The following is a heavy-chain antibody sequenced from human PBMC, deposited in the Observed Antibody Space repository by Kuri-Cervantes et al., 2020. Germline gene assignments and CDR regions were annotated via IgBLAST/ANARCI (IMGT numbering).Heavy chain of an antibody. CDR2: IYYSGST. J-gene: IGHJ6*03. CDR3: ARGVVYYYYMDV. Sequence: SETLSLTCTVSGGSISSSSYYWGWIRQPPGKGLEWIGSIYYSGSTYYNPSLKSRVTISVDTSKNQFSLKLSSVTAADTAVYYCARGVVYYYYMDVWGKGTTVTVSS. D-gene: IGHD2-15*01. CDR1: GGSISSSSYY. V-gene: IGHV4-39*01.